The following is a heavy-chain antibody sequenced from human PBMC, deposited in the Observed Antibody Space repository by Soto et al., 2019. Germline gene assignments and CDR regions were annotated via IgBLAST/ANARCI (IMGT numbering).Heavy chain of an antibody. D-gene: IGHD2-15*01. J-gene: IGHJ4*02. CDR3: ARARGPCSGSICYGHFDY. V-gene: IGHV4-31*03. CDR1: GGSISSDGYY. Sequence: PSETLSLTCTVSGGSISSDGYYWSWIRQHPGKGLEWIGYIYYSGSTYYNPSLESRIAISVDTSKSQFSLKLNSVTAADTAMYYCARARGPCSGSICYGHFDYWDQGTMGTVAS. CDR2: IYYSGST.